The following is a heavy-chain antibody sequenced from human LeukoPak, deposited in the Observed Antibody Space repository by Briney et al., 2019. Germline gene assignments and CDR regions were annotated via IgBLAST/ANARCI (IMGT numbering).Heavy chain of an antibody. CDR1: GYXFTGYY. CDR2: INPNGGGT. CDR3: AGGITGGDY. Sequence: GASVKVSCKASGYXFTGYYIHWVRQAPGLGREWMGWINPNGGGTNYAQKFQGRVTMTRDTSISTAYMEMSRLRSDDTALYYCAGGITGGDYWGQGTLVTVSS. D-gene: IGHD1-14*01. J-gene: IGHJ4*02. V-gene: IGHV1-2*02.